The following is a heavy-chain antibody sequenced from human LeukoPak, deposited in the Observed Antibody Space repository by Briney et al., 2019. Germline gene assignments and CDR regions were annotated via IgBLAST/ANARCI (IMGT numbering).Heavy chain of an antibody. D-gene: IGHD6-19*01. CDR2: IYGGGDT. V-gene: IGHV3-53*01. CDR3: AVLTTGWRFQH. Sequence: PGGSLRLSCAVSGITVSDKYMSWVRRAPGKGLECVSLIYGGGDTYYADSVKGRFTISRDNSKNTLYLQMNSLRAEDTAVYYCAVLTTGWRFQHWGQGTLVTVSS. CDR1: GITVSDKY. J-gene: IGHJ1*01.